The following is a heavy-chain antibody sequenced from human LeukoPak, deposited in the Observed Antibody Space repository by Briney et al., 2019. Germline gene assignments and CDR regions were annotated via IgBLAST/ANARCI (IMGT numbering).Heavy chain of an antibody. D-gene: IGHD1-26*01. CDR2: IYNSGIT. Sequence: SETLSLTCTVSGGXISSSSYYWGWIRQPPGKRLEWIGSIYNSGITNYNPSLKSRVTISVDTSKNQFFLKVSSVTAADTALYFCARVLSGSYYDYWGQGAQVTVSS. J-gene: IGHJ4*02. V-gene: IGHV4-39*07. CDR1: GGXISSSSYY. CDR3: ARVLSGSYYDY.